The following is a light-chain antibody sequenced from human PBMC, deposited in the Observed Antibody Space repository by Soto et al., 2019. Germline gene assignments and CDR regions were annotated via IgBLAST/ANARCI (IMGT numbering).Light chain of an antibody. CDR2: DAS. Sequence: EIVLTQSPATLSLSPGDRATLSCRASQSVGSYLGWYQQRPGQAPRLLIYDASNRATGSPARFSGSGSGTDFALTISSLKPEDFAVYYCQQRSDWPYTFGGGTKVEIK. J-gene: IGKJ4*01. CDR1: QSVGSY. V-gene: IGKV3-11*01. CDR3: QQRSDWPYT.